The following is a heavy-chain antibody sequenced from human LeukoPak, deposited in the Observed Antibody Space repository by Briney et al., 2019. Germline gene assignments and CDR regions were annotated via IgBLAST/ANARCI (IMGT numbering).Heavy chain of an antibody. J-gene: IGHJ2*01. CDR1: GGSISITNYY. CDR3: ARLSGYSGYGVAYLYWYFDL. V-gene: IGHV4-39*07. CDR2: IYYSGST. D-gene: IGHD5-12*01. Sequence: SETLSLTCTVSGGSISITNYYWAWIRQPPGKGLEWIGSIYYSGSTNYNPSLKSRVTISVDTSKNQFSLKLSSVTAADTAVYYCARLSGYSGYGVAYLYWYFDLWGRGTLVTVSS.